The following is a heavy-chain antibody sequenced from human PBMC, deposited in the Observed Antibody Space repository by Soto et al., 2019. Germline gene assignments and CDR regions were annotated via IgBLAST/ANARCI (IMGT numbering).Heavy chain of an antibody. Sequence: SETLSLTCTVSGGSISSYYWSWIRQPPGKGLEWIGYIYYSGSTNYNPSLKSRVTISVDKSKNQFSLQLSSVTAADTAVYYCARLTYYDFWSGYYTGNWFDPWGQGTLVTVSS. J-gene: IGHJ5*02. D-gene: IGHD3-3*01. CDR2: IYYSGST. CDR1: GGSISSYY. CDR3: ARLTYYDFWSGYYTGNWFDP. V-gene: IGHV4-59*08.